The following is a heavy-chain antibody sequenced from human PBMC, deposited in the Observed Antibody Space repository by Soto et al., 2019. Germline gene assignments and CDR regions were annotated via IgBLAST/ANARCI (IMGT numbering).Heavy chain of an antibody. CDR3: AKFNKGYSSGWGNDY. Sequence: EVQLLESGGGLVQPGGSLRLSCAASGFTFSSYAMSWVRQAPGKGLEWVSAISGSSGSTYYADSVKGRFTISRDNSKNTLYLQMNSLRAEDTAVYYCAKFNKGYSSGWGNDYWGQGTLVTVSS. V-gene: IGHV3-23*01. CDR2: ISGSSGST. D-gene: IGHD6-19*01. J-gene: IGHJ4*02. CDR1: GFTFSSYA.